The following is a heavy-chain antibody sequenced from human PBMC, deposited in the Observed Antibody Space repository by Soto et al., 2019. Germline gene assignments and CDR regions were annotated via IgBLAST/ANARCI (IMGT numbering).Heavy chain of an antibody. CDR1: GFTFSDYY. D-gene: IGHD6-13*01. CDR3: ARALVSGKRPENFDY. CDR2: ISSSSSYT. Sequence: GGSLRLSCAASGFTFSDYYMSWIRQAPGKGLEWVSYISSSSSYTNYADSVKGRFTISRDNAKNSLYLQMNSLRAEDTAVYYCARALVSGKRPENFDYWGQGTLVTVSS. J-gene: IGHJ4*02. V-gene: IGHV3-11*06.